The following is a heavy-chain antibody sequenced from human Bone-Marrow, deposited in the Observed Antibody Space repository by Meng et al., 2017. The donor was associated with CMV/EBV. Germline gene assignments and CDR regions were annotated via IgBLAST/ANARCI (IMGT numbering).Heavy chain of an antibody. CDR1: GLTFSSYA. J-gene: IGHJ4*02. Sequence: GGSLRLSCSASGLTFSSYAMSWVRQAPGKGLEWVSAISGSGGSTYYADSVKGRFTISRDNSKNTLYLQMNSLRAEDTAVYYCAKDSAGSYFPQEGYYWGQGTLVTVSS. CDR2: ISGSGGST. D-gene: IGHD1-26*01. V-gene: IGHV3-23*01. CDR3: AKDSAGSYFPQEGYY.